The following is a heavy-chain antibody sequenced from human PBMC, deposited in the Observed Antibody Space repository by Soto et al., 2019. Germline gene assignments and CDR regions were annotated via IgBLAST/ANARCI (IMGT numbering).Heavy chain of an antibody. CDR3: ARDWVVGDSSGYYYDYYYGMDV. V-gene: IGHV6-1*01. Sequence: SQTLSLTCAISGDSVSRNSAAWNWIRQSPSRGLEWLGRTYYRSKWYNDYAVSVKSRITINPDTSKNQFSLQLNSVTPEDTAVYYCARDWVVGDSSGYYYDYYYGMDVWGQGTTVTVSS. CDR1: GDSVSRNSAA. J-gene: IGHJ6*02. D-gene: IGHD3-22*01. CDR2: TYYRSKWYN.